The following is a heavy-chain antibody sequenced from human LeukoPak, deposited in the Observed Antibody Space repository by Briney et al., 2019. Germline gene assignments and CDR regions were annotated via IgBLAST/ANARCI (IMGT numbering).Heavy chain of an antibody. CDR2: IKSKTDGGTA. D-gene: IGHD3-22*01. Sequence: GGSLRLSCAASGFAFSKAWMTWVRQAPEKGLEWVGRIKSKTDGGTADYATPVKGRFTILRDDSKKMLFLQMNSLKTEDTAVYYCTTVALYDSSGYYSDYWGQGTLVTVSS. J-gene: IGHJ4*02. V-gene: IGHV3-15*01. CDR3: TTVALYDSSGYYSDY. CDR1: GFAFSKAW.